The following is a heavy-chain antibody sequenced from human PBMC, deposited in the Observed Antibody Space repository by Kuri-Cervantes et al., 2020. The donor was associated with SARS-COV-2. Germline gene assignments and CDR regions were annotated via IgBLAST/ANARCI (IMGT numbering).Heavy chain of an antibody. J-gene: IGHJ1*01. V-gene: IGHV3-33*08. CDR2: IWYDGSNK. CDR3: ARAPSILGATLGYFQQ. CDR1: GFAFSDYY. Sequence: GGSLRLSCAASGFAFSDYYMSWIRQAPGKGLEWVAVIWYDGSNKSYADSVRGRFTISRDKSKNTLYLQMNSLRAGDTAVYYCARAPSILGATLGYFQQWGQGTLVTVSS. D-gene: IGHD1-26*01.